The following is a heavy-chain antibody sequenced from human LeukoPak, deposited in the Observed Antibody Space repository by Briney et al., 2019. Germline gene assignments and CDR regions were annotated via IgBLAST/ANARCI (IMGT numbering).Heavy chain of an antibody. V-gene: IGHV5-51*01. CDR2: IYPGDSDT. J-gene: IGHJ5*02. D-gene: IGHD5-12*01. Sequence: GESLKISCKGSGYSFTSYWIGWVRQMPGKGLEWMGIIYPGDSDTRYSPSFQGQVTISADKSISTAYLQWSSLKASDTAMYYCARHGPGPITGHWFDPWGQGTLVTVSS. CDR3: ARHGPGPITGHWFDP. CDR1: GYSFTSYW.